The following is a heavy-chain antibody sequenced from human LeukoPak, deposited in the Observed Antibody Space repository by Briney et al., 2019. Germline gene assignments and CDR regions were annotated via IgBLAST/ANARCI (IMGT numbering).Heavy chain of an antibody. Sequence: SETLSLTCTVSGGSISSGSYYWSWIRQPAGKGLEWTGRIYTSGSTNYNPSLKSRVTISVDTSKNQFSLKLSSVTAADTAVYYCARYASGLEWLLWSAFDIWGQGTMVTVSS. CDR1: GGSISSGSYY. V-gene: IGHV4-61*02. D-gene: IGHD3-3*01. CDR2: IYTSGST. CDR3: ARYASGLEWLLWSAFDI. J-gene: IGHJ3*02.